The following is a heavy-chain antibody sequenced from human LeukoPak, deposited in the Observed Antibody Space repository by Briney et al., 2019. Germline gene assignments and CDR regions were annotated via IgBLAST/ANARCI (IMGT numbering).Heavy chain of an antibody. V-gene: IGHV4-59*08. J-gene: IGHJ6*03. Sequence: SETLSLTCTVSGGSISSYSWSWIRQPPGRGQEWIGYIYYSGSTSYNPSLKSRVTISLDTSKNQLSLKLSSVTAADTAVYYCARNGTMVRGVYDQYMDVWGKGTTVTVSS. CDR1: GGSISSYS. CDR2: IYYSGST. CDR3: ARNGTMVRGVYDQYMDV. D-gene: IGHD3-10*01.